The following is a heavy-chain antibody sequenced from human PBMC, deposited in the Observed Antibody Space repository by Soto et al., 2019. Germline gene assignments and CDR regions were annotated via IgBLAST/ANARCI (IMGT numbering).Heavy chain of an antibody. Sequence: GGSLRLSCASSGFTFSTYWMHWVRQAPGKGLVWVSGIKSDGSSTYYADSVKGRFTISRDNSKNTLYLQMNSLRAEDTAVYYCARDLGSSYYYYYYYGMDVWGQGTTVTVSS. CDR2: IKSDGSST. CDR3: ARDLGSSYYYYYYYGMDV. CDR1: GFTFSTYW. V-gene: IGHV3-74*01. D-gene: IGHD6-13*01. J-gene: IGHJ6*02.